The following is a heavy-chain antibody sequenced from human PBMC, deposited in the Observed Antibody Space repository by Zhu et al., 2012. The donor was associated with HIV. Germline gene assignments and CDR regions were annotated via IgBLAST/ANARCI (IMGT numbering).Heavy chain of an antibody. CDR2: INHSGST. V-gene: IGHV4-34*01. J-gene: IGHJ4*02. CDR1: GGSFSGYY. D-gene: IGHD3-22*01. Sequence: QVQLQQWGAGLLKPSETLSLTCAVYGGSFSGYYWSWIRQPPGKGLEWIGEINHSGSTNYNPSLKSRVTISVDTSKNQFSLKLSSVTAADTAVYYCARLQPYYYDSSGYYPGRVDYWGQGTLVTVSS. CDR3: ARLQPYYYDSSGYYPGRVDY.